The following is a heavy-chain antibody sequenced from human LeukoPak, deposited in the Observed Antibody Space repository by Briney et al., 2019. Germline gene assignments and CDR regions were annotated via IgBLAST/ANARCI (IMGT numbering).Heavy chain of an antibody. CDR3: AKEKHTYLSSGWPPWDY. CDR2: ISGSGGST. J-gene: IGHJ4*02. D-gene: IGHD6-19*01. V-gene: IGHV3-23*01. Sequence: PGGSLRLSCAASGFTFSSYAMSWVRQAPGKGLEWVSAISGSGGSTYYADSVKGRFTISRDNSKNTLYLQMNSLRAEDTAVYYCAKEKHTYLSSGWPPWDYWGQGTLVTVSS. CDR1: GFTFSSYA.